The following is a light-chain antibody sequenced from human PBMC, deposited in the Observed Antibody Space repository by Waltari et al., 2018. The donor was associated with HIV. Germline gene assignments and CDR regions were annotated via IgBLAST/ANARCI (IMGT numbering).Light chain of an antibody. CDR3: ATWDSSLSAVV. J-gene: IGLJ2*01. V-gene: IGLV1-51*01. CDR2: DSN. Sequence: QSVLTQPPSVSAAPGQKVTISCSGSSPNIGSNYVYWYQQPPGTAPKCHIYDSNKRPSVIPDRFSGAKSGTSATLGITGLQTGDEADYYCATWDSSLSAVVFGGGTKLTVL. CDR1: SPNIGSNY.